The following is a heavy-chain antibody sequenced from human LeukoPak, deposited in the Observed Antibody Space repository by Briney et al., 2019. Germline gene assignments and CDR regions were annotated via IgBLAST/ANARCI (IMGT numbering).Heavy chain of an antibody. J-gene: IGHJ4*02. CDR3: ARATLYMTTPRGAYFDY. Sequence: SETLSLTCAVYGGSFSGYYWSWIRQPPGKGVEWIGEINHSGSTNYNPSLKSRVTISVDTSKNQFSLKLSSVTAADTAVYYCARATLYMTTPRGAYFDYWGQGTLVTVSS. V-gene: IGHV4-34*01. CDR2: INHSGST. CDR1: GGSFSGYY. D-gene: IGHD4-17*01.